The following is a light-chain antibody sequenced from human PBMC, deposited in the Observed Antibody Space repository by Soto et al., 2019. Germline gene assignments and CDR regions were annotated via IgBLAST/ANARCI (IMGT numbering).Light chain of an antibody. V-gene: IGKV3-20*01. J-gene: IGKJ1*01. CDR1: QSVSSSD. CDR2: GAS. CDR3: QQYGSSPQT. Sequence: IVFTQSPGTLSLSPREKNTLSCRASQSVSSSDLAWYQQRPGQAPRLLIYGASSRATGIPDRFSGSGSGTDFTLTISRLEPEDFAVYFCQQYGSSPQTFGQGTKV.